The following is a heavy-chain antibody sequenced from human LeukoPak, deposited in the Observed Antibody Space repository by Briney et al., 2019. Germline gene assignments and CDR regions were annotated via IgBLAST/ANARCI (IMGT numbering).Heavy chain of an antibody. J-gene: IGHJ4*02. CDR1: GGTFSSYA. D-gene: IGHD6-13*01. Sequence: GASVKVSCKASGGTFSSYAISWVQQAPGRGLEWMGGIIPIFGTANYAQKFQGRVTITADESTSTAYMELSSLRSEDTAVYYCARSGTYSSSPSIFDYWGQGTLVTVSS. CDR2: IIPIFGTA. CDR3: ARSGTYSSSPSIFDY. V-gene: IGHV1-69*13.